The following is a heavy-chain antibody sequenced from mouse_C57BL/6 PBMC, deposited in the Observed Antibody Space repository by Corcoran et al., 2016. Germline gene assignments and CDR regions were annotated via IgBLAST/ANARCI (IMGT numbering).Heavy chain of an antibody. CDR3: ARKGYGNYYAMDY. CDR2: INPNNGGT. Sequence: EVQLQQSGPELVKPGASVQISCKASGYTFTDYYMNWVKQSHGKSLEWIGDINPNNGGTSYNQKFKGKAILTVDKSSSTAYMELRSLTSEDSAVYYCARKGYGNYYAMDYWGQGTSVTVSS. J-gene: IGHJ4*01. V-gene: IGHV1-26*01. D-gene: IGHD2-2*01. CDR1: GYTFTDYY.